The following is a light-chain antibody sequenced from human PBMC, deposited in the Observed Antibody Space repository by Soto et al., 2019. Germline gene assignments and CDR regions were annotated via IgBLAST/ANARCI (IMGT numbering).Light chain of an antibody. CDR1: QNIYTW. J-gene: IGKJ1*01. Sequence: DIQMTQSPATLSASVGDRVTITCRASQNIYTWLAWYQQKPGKAPKLLIYEASSLETRVPSRFSGSGSGTEFTLTISSLQPDDFATYYCQQYNTFWTFGQGTKVDIK. CDR2: EAS. CDR3: QQYNTFWT. V-gene: IGKV1-5*03.